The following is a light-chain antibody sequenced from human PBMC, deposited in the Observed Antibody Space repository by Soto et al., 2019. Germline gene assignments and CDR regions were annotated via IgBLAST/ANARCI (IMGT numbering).Light chain of an antibody. Sequence: QSALPQPPSASGSPGQSVTISCTGTSSDVGGYNYVSWYQQYPGKAPKLMIYEVNKRPSGVPDRFSGSKSGNTASLTVSGLQAEDEADYYCSSYAGSNNLVFGGGTKLTVL. V-gene: IGLV2-8*01. CDR2: EVN. J-gene: IGLJ2*01. CDR1: SSDVGGYNY. CDR3: SSYAGSNNLV.